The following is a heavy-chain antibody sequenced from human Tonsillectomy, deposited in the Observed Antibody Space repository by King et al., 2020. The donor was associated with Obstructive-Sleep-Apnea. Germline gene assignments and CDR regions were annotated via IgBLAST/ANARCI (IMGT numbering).Heavy chain of an antibody. CDR1: GVSISRYY. Sequence: VQLQESGPGLVKPSETLSLTCTVSGVSISRYYWSWIRQPPGKGLEWIAYIYYSGSTNYNPSLKSRVTIFVDTSKNQFSLNLGSVTAADTAVYYCATTFQRDAFDIWGQGTMVTVSS. CDR2: IYYSGST. V-gene: IGHV4-59*08. J-gene: IGHJ3*02. CDR3: ATTFQRDAFDI.